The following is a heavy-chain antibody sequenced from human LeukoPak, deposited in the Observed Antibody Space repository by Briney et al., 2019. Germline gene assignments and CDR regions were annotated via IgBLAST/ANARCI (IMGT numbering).Heavy chain of an antibody. V-gene: IGHV1-46*01. Sequence: ASVKVSCKASGYTXTSYYLHWVRQAPGQGLEWMGIINPSGGNTNYAQKFQDRVTMTRDTSTSTVYMQLSSLRSEDTAVYYCARDEMDSLDYWGQGTLVTVSS. CDR1: GYTXTSYY. CDR3: ARDEMDSLDY. CDR2: INPSGGNT. D-gene: IGHD5-24*01. J-gene: IGHJ4*02.